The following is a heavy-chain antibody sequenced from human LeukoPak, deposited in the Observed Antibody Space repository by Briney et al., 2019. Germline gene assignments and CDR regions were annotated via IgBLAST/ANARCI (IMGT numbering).Heavy chain of an antibody. V-gene: IGHV3-30*03. J-gene: IGHJ4*02. CDR2: ISYDGSNK. D-gene: IGHD1-26*01. CDR3: ATRTHSGNYIGYFDY. CDR1: GFTFSSYG. Sequence: GGSLRLSCAASGFTFSSYGMHWVRQAPGKGLEWVAVISYDGSNKYYADSVKGRFTIFRDNSKNTLYLQMNSLRAEDTAVYYCATRTHSGNYIGYFDYWGQGTLVTVSS.